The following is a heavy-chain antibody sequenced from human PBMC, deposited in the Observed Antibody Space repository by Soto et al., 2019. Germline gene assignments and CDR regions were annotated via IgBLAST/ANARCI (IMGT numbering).Heavy chain of an antibody. J-gene: IGHJ4*02. Sequence: PGGSLRLSCAASGLTVSNNYMSWVRQAPGKGLEWVSIIYSGGSTYYADSVTGRFTISRDNSKNTLYLQMDSLRAEDTAVYYCARALNWNDAYLDYWGQGTLVTVSS. D-gene: IGHD1-1*01. CDR3: ARALNWNDAYLDY. V-gene: IGHV3-53*01. CDR1: GLTVSNNY. CDR2: IYSGGST.